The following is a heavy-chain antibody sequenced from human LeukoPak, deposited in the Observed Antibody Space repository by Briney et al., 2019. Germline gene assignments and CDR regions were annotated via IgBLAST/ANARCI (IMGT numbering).Heavy chain of an antibody. CDR1: GGTFSSYA. J-gene: IGHJ5*02. Sequence: SVKVSCKASGGTFSSYAISWVRQAPGQGLEWMGGIIPILGTANYAQKFQGRVTITADESTSTAYMELSSLRSEDTAVYYCAREGVRYYDFWSGRNWFDPWGQGTLVTVSS. D-gene: IGHD3-3*01. V-gene: IGHV1-69*13. CDR2: IIPILGTA. CDR3: AREGVRYYDFWSGRNWFDP.